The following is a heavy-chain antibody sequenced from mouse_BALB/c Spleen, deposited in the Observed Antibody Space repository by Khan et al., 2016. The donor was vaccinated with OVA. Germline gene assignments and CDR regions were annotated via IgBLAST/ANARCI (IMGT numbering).Heavy chain of an antibody. CDR1: GFTFSDYY. CDR2: ISNGGGNT. CDR3: ARNGYGKGDAMDY. J-gene: IGHJ4*01. V-gene: IGHV5-12*02. D-gene: IGHD2-10*02. Sequence: EVELVESGGGLVQPGGSLKLSCATSGFTFSDYYMYWFRQTPEKRLEWVAYISNGGGNTYYPDTVKGRFTISRDNAKKTLYLQMSRVRSKDTALYYCARNGYGKGDAMDYWGQGTSVTVSS.